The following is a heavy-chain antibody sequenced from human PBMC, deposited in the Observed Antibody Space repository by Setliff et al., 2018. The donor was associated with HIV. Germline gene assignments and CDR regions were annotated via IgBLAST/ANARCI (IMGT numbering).Heavy chain of an antibody. CDR3: ARHVFYGGWFDY. CDR2: VHYSGST. CDR1: DGSISSTNHY. V-gene: IGHV4-39*01. J-gene: IGHJ5*01. Sequence: SETLSLTCTVSDGSISSTNHYWGWIRQSPGKRLEWIGTVHYSGSTYYNPSLKSRLTISVDTSTNHFSLKLSSVTAADTAVDYCARHVFYGGWFDYWGQGTLVTVSS. D-gene: IGHD4-17*01.